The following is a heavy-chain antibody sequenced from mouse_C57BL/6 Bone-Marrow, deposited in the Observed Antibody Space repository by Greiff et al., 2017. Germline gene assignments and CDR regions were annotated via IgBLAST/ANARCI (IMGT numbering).Heavy chain of an antibody. J-gene: IGHJ4*01. Sequence: VQLQQPGAELVKPGASVKLSCKASGYTFTSYWMHWVKQRPGQGLEWIGMIHPNSGSTNYNEKFKSKATLTVDKSSSTAYMQLSSLTSEDSAVYYCARERYYYYAMDYWGQGTSVTVSS. CDR1: GYTFTSYW. CDR3: ARERYYYYAMDY. D-gene: IGHD1-1*01. CDR2: IHPNSGST. V-gene: IGHV1-64*01.